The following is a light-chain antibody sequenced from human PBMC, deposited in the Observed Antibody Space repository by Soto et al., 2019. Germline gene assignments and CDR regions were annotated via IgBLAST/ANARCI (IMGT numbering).Light chain of an antibody. CDR3: QKDPPSSGP. Sequence: DIQMTQSPSTLSASVGDRVTITCRASQSLNNGLAWYQQKPGKAPNLLIYDASTLERGVPSRFSGTGSGTEFTLTISSLQQDDCAASCSQKDPPSSGPVGPGTRLEIK. CDR1: QSLNNG. J-gene: IGKJ5*01. V-gene: IGKV1-5*01. CDR2: DAS.